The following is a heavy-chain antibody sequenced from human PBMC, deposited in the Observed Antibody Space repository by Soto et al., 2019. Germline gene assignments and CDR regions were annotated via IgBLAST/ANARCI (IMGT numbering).Heavy chain of an antibody. Sequence: QVQLVQSGAEVKKPGASVKVSCKASGYTFTDYYMHWVRQAPGHRLEWMGWINPNSGTTNYAQKFQGWVTMTRDTSLTTVYMEVSRLRSDDTAVYYCARVPRGVYYGMDVWGQGTTVTVSS. D-gene: IGHD3-10*01. CDR1: GYTFTDYY. CDR2: INPNSGTT. V-gene: IGHV1-2*04. J-gene: IGHJ6*02. CDR3: ARVPRGVYYGMDV.